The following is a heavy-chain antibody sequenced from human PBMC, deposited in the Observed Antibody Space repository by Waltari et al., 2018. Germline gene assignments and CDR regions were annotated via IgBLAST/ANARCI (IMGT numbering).Heavy chain of an antibody. V-gene: IGHV1-8*03. CDR2: MNPNSGNT. D-gene: IGHD2-2*01. CDR3: ARGSAIDSLGYCSSTSCPYPDDAFDI. CDR1: GYTFTSYD. Sequence: QVQLVQSGAEVKKPGASVKVSCKASGYTFTSYDINWVRQATGQGLEWMGWMNPNSGNTGYAQKCPGRVTITRNTSISTAYMELSSLRSEDTAVYYCARGSAIDSLGYCSSTSCPYPDDAFDIWGQGTMVTVSS. J-gene: IGHJ3*02.